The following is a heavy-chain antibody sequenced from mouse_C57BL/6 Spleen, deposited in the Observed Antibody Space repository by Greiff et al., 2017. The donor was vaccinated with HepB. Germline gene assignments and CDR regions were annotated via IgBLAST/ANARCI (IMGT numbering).Heavy chain of an antibody. V-gene: IGHV5-17*01. CDR3: ARMDRGFAY. CDR1: GFTFSDYG. D-gene: IGHD3-1*01. Sequence: EVKLVESGGGLVKPGGSLKLSCAASGFTFSDYGMHWVRQAPEKGLEWVAYISSGSSTIYYADTVKGRFTISRYNAKHTLFLQMTSLRSEDTAMYYCARMDRGFAYWGQGTLVTVSA. J-gene: IGHJ3*01. CDR2: ISSGSSTI.